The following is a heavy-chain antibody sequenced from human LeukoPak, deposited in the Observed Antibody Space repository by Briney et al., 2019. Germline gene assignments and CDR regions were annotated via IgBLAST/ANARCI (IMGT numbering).Heavy chain of an antibody. J-gene: IGHJ4*02. V-gene: IGHV3-74*01. Sequence: GGSLRLSCAASGFTLSNYWMHWVRQAPGRGLVWLSRIDNYGSDTVYADSVKGRLTISKDNAKNILYLQMNSLRAEDTAVYYCAKDYGDYSVDYWGQGTLVTVSS. D-gene: IGHD4-17*01. CDR3: AKDYGDYSVDY. CDR2: IDNYGSDT. CDR1: GFTLSNYW.